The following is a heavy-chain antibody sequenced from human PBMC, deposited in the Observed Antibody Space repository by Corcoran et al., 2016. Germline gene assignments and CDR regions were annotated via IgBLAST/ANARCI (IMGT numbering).Heavy chain of an antibody. J-gene: IGHJ5*02. CDR2: IDWDDGK. V-gene: IGHV2-70*01. D-gene: IGHD3-10*01. CDR3: ARIGGVRGYPFDP. Sequence: QVTLRESGPALVKPTENLTLTCTFSGFSLSTSGMCLSWIRQPPGKALEWLALIDWDDGKYYSTSLTTRPTISKDTSKNQVVLIMTNMDPVDTATYYCARIGGVRGYPFDPWGQGTLVTVSS. CDR1: GFSLSTSGMC.